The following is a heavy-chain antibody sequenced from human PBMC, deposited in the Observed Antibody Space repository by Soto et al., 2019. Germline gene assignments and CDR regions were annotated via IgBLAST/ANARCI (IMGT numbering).Heavy chain of an antibody. CDR1: DDSISTYY. Sequence: AETLSLTCTVSDDSISTYYWSWIRQSPGKGLEWVGRIYTNGSTTYNPSLKSRVTVSVHTTKKQLSLKLSSVTAADRAVYYCARDRTVGYVEYYFDHWGQGTLVTVSS. V-gene: IGHV4-4*07. CDR2: IYTNGST. D-gene: IGHD5-12*01. CDR3: ARDRTVGYVEYYFDH. J-gene: IGHJ4*02.